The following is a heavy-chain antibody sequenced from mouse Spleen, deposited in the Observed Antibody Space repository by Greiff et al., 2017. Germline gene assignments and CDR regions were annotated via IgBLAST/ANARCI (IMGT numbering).Heavy chain of an antibody. D-gene: IGHD4-1*01. V-gene: IGHV3-5*02. CDR2: IYYSGTI. CDR1: GISITTGNYR. J-gene: IGHJ2*01. CDR3: ARDRELGYFDY. Sequence: VQLQQSGPGLVKPSQTVSLTCTVTGISITTGNYRWSWIRQFPGNKLEWIGYIYYSGTITYNPSLTSRTTITRDTSKNQFFLEMNSLTAEDTATYYCARDRELGYFDYWGQGTTLTVSS.